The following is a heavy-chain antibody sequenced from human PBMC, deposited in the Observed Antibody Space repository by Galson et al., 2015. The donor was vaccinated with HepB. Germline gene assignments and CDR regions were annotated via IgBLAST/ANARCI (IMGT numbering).Heavy chain of an antibody. CDR2: IWNVRFND. CDR3: ARDAIGGGYSIDS. V-gene: IGHV3-33*01. CDR1: GFAIETYG. D-gene: IGHD2-2*01. J-gene: IGHJ5*01. Sequence: SLRLSCAASGFAIETYGMHWVRQAPGKGLEWLSIIWNVRFNDFYADSVKGRFTISRGSSKNTLYLHMTSLRAEDTAVYYCARDAIGGGYSIDSWGQGTLVTVSS.